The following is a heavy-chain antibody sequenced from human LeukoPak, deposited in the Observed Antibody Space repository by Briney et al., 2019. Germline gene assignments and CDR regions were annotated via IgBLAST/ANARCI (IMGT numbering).Heavy chain of an antibody. Sequence: SETLSLTCTVSGYSISSGYYWGWIQQPPGKGLEWIGSIYHSGSTYYNPSPKSRVTISVDTSKNQFSLKLSSVTAADTAVYYCARGYDSSGLWGQGTLVTVSS. J-gene: IGHJ4*02. CDR3: ARGYDSSGL. CDR2: IYHSGST. V-gene: IGHV4-38-2*02. CDR1: GYSISSGYY. D-gene: IGHD3-22*01.